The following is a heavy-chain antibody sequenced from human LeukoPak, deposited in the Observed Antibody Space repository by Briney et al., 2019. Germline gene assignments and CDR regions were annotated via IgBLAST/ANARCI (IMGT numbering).Heavy chain of an antibody. CDR2: IYYSGST. CDR3: ARHPPMMATSIDY. J-gene: IGHJ4*02. V-gene: IGHV4-39*01. D-gene: IGHD5-24*01. Sequence: SQSRSLTCTVYAASISSSSSYCDRIRQPPGKGLEWIGRIYYSGSTYYNPSPKTRGPRSVASSKHKCTRELSSVTAADTAVYYCARHPPMMATSIDYWGQGTLVTVSS. CDR1: AASISSSSSY.